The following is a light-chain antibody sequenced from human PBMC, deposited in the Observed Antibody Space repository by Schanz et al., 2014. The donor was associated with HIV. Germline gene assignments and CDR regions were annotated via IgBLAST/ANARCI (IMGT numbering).Light chain of an antibody. CDR1: SSNFRSNA. V-gene: IGLV1-44*01. CDR2: NTF. CDR3: SSYTSSSSVV. Sequence: QSVLTQPPSASGTPGQRVTISCSGSSSNFRSNAVNWYQQLPGTAPRLVIYNTFHRPSGVPDRFSGSQSGNTASLTISGLQAEDEADYYCSSYTSSSSVVFGGGTKLTVL. J-gene: IGLJ2*01.